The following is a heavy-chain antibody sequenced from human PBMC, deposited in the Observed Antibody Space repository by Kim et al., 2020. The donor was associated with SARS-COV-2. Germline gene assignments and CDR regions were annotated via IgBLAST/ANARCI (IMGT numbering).Heavy chain of an antibody. CDR2: TYYRSKWSS. Sequence: SQTLSLTCAISGDSVSSNSVAWSRIRQSPSRGLEWLGRTYYRSKWSSDYAVSVRSRITINPDTSKNQFSLQLTSVTPEDTAFYYCVRYSGWYYFDYWGQG. V-gene: IGHV6-1*01. CDR1: GDSVSSNSVA. D-gene: IGHD6-19*01. J-gene: IGHJ4*02. CDR3: VRYSGWYYFDY.